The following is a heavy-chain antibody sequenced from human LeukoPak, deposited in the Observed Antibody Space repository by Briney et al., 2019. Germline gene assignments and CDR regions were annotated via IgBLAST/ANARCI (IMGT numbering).Heavy chain of an antibody. CDR2: IYHGGST. CDR3: ARGGGYASPIGY. J-gene: IGHJ4*02. V-gene: IGHV4-59*01. Sequence: PSDTLSLTCTLSGGSISTYYWSWIRQPPGKGLDWIGYIYHGGSTNYNPSLKSRVTISVDTSKNQFSLKLSSVTAADTAVYYCARGGGYASPIGYWGQGALVTVSS. CDR1: GGSISTYY. D-gene: IGHD5-12*01.